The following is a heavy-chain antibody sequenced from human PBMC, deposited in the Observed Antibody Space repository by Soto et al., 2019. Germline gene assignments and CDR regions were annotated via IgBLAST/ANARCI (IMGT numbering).Heavy chain of an antibody. D-gene: IGHD6-6*01. V-gene: IGHV4-31*03. Sequence: PSETLSLTCTVSGGSICSGGYYWSWIRQHPGKGLEWIGYIYYIGSTYYNPSLKSRVTISLDTSKNQFSLKLSSVTDADTAVYYCARSIFPWGQGTLVTVSS. CDR3: ARSIFP. CDR1: GGSICSGGYY. J-gene: IGHJ5*02. CDR2: IYYIGST.